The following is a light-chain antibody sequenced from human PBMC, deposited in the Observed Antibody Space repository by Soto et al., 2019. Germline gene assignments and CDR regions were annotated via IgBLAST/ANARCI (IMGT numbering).Light chain of an antibody. CDR1: SSGIRDYNY. Sequence: QSALTQPASVSGSPGQSITISCTGTSSGIRDYNYVSWYQQLPGNAPKLIMYEVSNRPSGISNRFSGSKSGNTASLTISGLQAEDEADYYCSSKRPDFFGTGTKLTVL. V-gene: IGLV2-14*01. J-gene: IGLJ1*01. CDR3: SSKRPDF. CDR2: EVS.